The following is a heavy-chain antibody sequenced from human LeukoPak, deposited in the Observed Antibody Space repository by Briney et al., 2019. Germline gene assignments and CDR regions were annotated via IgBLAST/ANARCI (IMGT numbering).Heavy chain of an antibody. CDR3: AREEVGVDSSSHYYYYMDV. Sequence: ASVKVSCKASGYTFTSYDINWVRQATGQGLEWMGWMNPNSGNTGYALKFQGRVTFTRNTSISTAYMELSSLRSEDTAVYYCAREEVGVDSSSHYYYYMDVWGKGTTVTVSS. J-gene: IGHJ6*03. CDR1: GYTFTSYD. CDR2: MNPNSGNT. V-gene: IGHV1-8*03. D-gene: IGHD3-22*01.